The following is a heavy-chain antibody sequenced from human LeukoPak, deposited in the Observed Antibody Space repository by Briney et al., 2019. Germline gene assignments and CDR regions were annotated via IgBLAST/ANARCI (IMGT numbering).Heavy chain of an antibody. CDR3: AKDRIAAAGYFDY. CDR1: GFTFDDYA. V-gene: IGHV3-9*01. Sequence: GRSLRLSCAASGFTFDDYAMHWVRQATGKGLEWVSGISWNSGSIGYADSVKGRFTISRDNAKNSLYLQMNSLRAEDTALYYCAKDRIAAAGYFDYWGQGTLVTVSS. CDR2: ISWNSGSI. D-gene: IGHD6-13*01. J-gene: IGHJ4*02.